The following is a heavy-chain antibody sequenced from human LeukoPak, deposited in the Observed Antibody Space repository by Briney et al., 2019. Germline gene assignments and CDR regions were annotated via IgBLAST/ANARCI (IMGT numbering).Heavy chain of an antibody. CDR1: GFTFEDYA. V-gene: IGHV3-9*01. CDR3: AKGPPLRDYGMDV. J-gene: IGHJ6*02. CDR2: ISWNSGNI. Sequence: GGSLRLSCAASGFTFEDYAMHWVRQPPGKGLEWVSGISWNSGNIGYAGSVKGRFTISRDNAKNSLYLQMNSLRAEDTALYYCAKGPPLRDYGMDVWGQGTTVTVSS. D-gene: IGHD2-21*02.